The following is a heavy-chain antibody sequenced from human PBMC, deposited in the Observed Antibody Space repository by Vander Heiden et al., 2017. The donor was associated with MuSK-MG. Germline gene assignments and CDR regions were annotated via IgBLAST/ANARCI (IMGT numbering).Heavy chain of an antibody. J-gene: IGHJ3*02. CDR3: ARAPPYYYDSSSCLDAFDI. Sequence: QVQLQESGPGLVKPSETLSLTCTVSGGPISSYYWSWIRQPPGKGLEWIGYIYYSGSTNYNPSRKSRVTISVDTSKNQFSLKLSSVTAADTAVYYCARAPPYYYDSSSCLDAFDIWGQGTMVTVSS. CDR2: IYYSGST. V-gene: IGHV4-59*01. CDR1: GGPISSYY. D-gene: IGHD3-22*01.